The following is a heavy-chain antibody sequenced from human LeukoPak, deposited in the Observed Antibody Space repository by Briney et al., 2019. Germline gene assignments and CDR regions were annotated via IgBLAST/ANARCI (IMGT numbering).Heavy chain of an antibody. V-gene: IGHV1-69*13. CDR1: GYTFTSYG. CDR2: IIPIFGTA. Sequence: GASVKVSCKASGYTFTSYGISWVRQAPGQGLEWMGGIIPIFGTANYAQKFQGRVTITADESTSTAYMELSSLRSEDTAVYYCARDGDGYNFPLDYWAREPWSPSPQ. D-gene: IGHD5-24*01. J-gene: IGHJ4*02. CDR3: ARDGDGYNFPLDY.